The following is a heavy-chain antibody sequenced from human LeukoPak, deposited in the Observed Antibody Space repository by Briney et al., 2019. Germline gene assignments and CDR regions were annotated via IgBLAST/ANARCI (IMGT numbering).Heavy chain of an antibody. J-gene: IGHJ4*02. CDR3: ARFRDGYNYHYFDY. CDR1: GGSFNDYY. V-gene: IGHV4-34*01. CDR2: INHSGST. D-gene: IGHD5-24*01. Sequence: PSETLSLTCAVYGGSFNDYYWSWIRQPPGRGLEWIGEINHSGSTNYNPSLKSRVTISVDTSKNQFSLRLSSVTAADTAVYYCARFRDGYNYHYFDYWGQGTLVTVSS.